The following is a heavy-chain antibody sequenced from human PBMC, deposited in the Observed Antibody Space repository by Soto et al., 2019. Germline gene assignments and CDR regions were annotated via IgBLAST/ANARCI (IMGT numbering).Heavy chain of an antibody. CDR2: ISYDGSNK. CDR3: ARESEQWLNNRAEYFQH. J-gene: IGHJ1*01. Sequence: VQLVESGGGVVQPGRSLRLSCAASGFTFSSYAMHWVRQAPGKGLEWVAVISYDGSNKYYADSVKGRFTISRDNSQNPXYVQMNSLRAEDTAVYYCARESEQWLNNRAEYFQHWGQGTLVTVSS. CDR1: GFTFSSYA. V-gene: IGHV3-30-3*01. D-gene: IGHD6-19*01.